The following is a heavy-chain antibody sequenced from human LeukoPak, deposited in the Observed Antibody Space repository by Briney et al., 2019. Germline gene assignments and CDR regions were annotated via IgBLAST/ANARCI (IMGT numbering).Heavy chain of an antibody. CDR2: ISSSGNTI. CDR3: ARDYRGVVDY. J-gene: IGHJ4*02. CDR1: GFAFSSYE. Sequence: PGGSLRLSCAASGFAFSSYEMNWVRQAPGKGLEWISYISSSGNTIYYADSVKGRFTISRDNVKNSLYLQMNSLRAEDTAAYYCARDYRGVVDYWGQGTLVTVSS. D-gene: IGHD1-26*01. V-gene: IGHV3-48*03.